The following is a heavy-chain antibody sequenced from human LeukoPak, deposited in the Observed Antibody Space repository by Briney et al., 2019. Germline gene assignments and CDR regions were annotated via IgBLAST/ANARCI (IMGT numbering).Heavy chain of an antibody. CDR1: GGSFSGYY. V-gene: IGHV4-34*01. Sequence: PSETLSLTWALYGGSFSGYYWSWIRQPPGKGLEWIGEINHSGSTNYNPSLKSRVTISVGTSKNQFSLKLSSVTAADTAVYYCARRSPRYSYGRFDYWGQGTLVTVSS. J-gene: IGHJ4*02. CDR2: INHSGST. CDR3: ARRSPRYSYGRFDY. D-gene: IGHD5-18*01.